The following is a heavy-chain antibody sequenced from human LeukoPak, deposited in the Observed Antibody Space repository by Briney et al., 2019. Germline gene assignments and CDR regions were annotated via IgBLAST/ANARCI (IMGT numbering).Heavy chain of an antibody. CDR1: GYSISSGYY. CDR2: IYHSGST. CDR3: ASLSSRYYYYYMDV. Sequence: NASETLSLTCNVSGYSISSGYYWAWIRQSPGKGLEWIGSIYHSGSTYYNPSLKSQVTMSVDTSKKQFSLNLSSVTAADTAVYYCASLSSRYYYYYMDVWGKGTTVTVSS. V-gene: IGHV4-38-2*02. D-gene: IGHD6-13*01. J-gene: IGHJ6*03.